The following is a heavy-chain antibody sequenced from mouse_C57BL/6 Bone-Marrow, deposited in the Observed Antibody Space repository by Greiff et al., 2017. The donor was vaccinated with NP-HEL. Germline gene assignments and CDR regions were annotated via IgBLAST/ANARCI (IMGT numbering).Heavy chain of an antibody. J-gene: IGHJ2*01. D-gene: IGHD2-3*01. CDR2: IHPNSGST. Sequence: QVQLQQSGAELVKPGASVKLSCKASGYTFTSYWMHWVKQRPGQGLEWIGMIHPNSGSTNYNEKFKSKATLTVDKSSSTAYMQLSSLTSEDSAVYYCARSHYDGYLDYWGQGTTLTVSS. V-gene: IGHV1-64*01. CDR1: GYTFTSYW. CDR3: ARSHYDGYLDY.